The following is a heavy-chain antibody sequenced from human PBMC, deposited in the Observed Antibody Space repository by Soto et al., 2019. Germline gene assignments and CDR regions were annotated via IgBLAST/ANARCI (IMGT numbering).Heavy chain of an antibody. CDR3: ETAGTYSSSAIDY. Sequence: SQTLSLTCAISGDSVSSNSAAWNWIRQSPSRGLEWLGRTYYRSKWYNEYAVSVKSRITINSDTSKNQFSLQLNSVTPEDTAVSYSETAGTYSSSAIDYWGQGTLVTVSS. J-gene: IGHJ4*02. D-gene: IGHD6-6*01. CDR2: TYYRSKWYN. V-gene: IGHV6-1*01. CDR1: GDSVSSNSAA.